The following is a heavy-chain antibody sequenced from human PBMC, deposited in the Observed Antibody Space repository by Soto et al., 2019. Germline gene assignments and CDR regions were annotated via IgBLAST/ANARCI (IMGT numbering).Heavy chain of an antibody. CDR3: AKDRRPSYSSSWYSYYYYGMDV. V-gene: IGHV3-43D*04. CDR2: ISWDGGST. J-gene: IGHJ6*02. CDR1: GFTFDDYA. D-gene: IGHD6-13*01. Sequence: GSLRLSCAASGFTFDDYAMHWVRQAPGKGLEWVSLISWDGGSTYYADSVKGRFTISRDNSKNSLYLQMNSLRAEDTALYYCAKDRRPSYSSSWYSYYYYGMDVWGQGTTVTVSS.